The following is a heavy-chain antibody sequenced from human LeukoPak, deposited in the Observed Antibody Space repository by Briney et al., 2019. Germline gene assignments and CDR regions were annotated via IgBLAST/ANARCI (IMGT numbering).Heavy chain of an antibody. CDR2: ISYDGSNK. Sequence: PGGSLRLSCAASGFIFSSYAMHWVRQAPGKGLEWVAVISYDGSNKYYADSVKGRFTISRDNSKNTLYLQMNSLRAEDTAVYYCARASRAAAAKRNYYFDYWGQGTLVTVSS. J-gene: IGHJ4*02. CDR1: GFIFSSYA. V-gene: IGHV3-30-3*01. D-gene: IGHD6-13*01. CDR3: ARASRAAAAKRNYYFDY.